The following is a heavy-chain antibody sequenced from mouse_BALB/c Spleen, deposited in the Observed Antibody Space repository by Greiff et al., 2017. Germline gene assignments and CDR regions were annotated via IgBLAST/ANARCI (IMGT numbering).Heavy chain of an antibody. V-gene: IGHV3-2*02. CDR3: ARAGNYVPAWFAY. CDR2: ISYSGST. Sequence: EVKLQESGPGLVKPSQSLSLTCTVTGYSITSDYAWNWIRQFPGNKLEWMGYISYSGSTSYNPSLKSRISITREPSKNQFFLQLNSVTTEDTATYYCARAGNYVPAWFAYWGQGTLVTVSA. CDR1: GYSITSDYA. J-gene: IGHJ3*01. D-gene: IGHD2-1*01.